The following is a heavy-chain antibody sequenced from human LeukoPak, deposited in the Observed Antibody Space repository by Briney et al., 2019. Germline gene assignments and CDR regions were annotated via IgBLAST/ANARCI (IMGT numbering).Heavy chain of an antibody. CDR1: GYTFTCYY. D-gene: IGHD5-18*01. V-gene: IGHV1-2*02. Sequence: SVKVSCNTSGYTFTCYYMHWVRHAPGQGLEWMGWTNPNSGGTNYAQKFQGRVTMTRDTSISTAYMELSRLRCDDTAVYYCARAPSWIQLWFLGYWGQGTLVSVSS. CDR3: ARAPSWIQLWFLGY. J-gene: IGHJ4*02. CDR2: TNPNSGGT.